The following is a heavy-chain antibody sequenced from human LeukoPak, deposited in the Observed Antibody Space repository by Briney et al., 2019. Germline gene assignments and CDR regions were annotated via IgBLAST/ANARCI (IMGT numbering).Heavy chain of an antibody. CDR1: GFTFSYYG. CDR3: AKIEGKYQLANIPDS. V-gene: IGHV3-30*02. Sequence: PGGSLRLSCAASGFTFSYYGMHWVRQAPGKGPEWVAFIRYDGSNEYYAESVKGRFTISRDNSKNTLYLQMNSLRVEDTAAYYCAKIEGKYQLANIPDSWGQGTLVTVSS. J-gene: IGHJ4*02. CDR2: IRYDGSNE. D-gene: IGHD2-2*01.